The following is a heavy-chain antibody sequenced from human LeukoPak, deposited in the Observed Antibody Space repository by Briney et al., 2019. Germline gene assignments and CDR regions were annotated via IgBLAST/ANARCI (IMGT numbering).Heavy chain of an antibody. Sequence: PSETLSLTCAVYGGSFSGYYWSWIRQPPGKGLEWIGEINHSGSTNYNPSLKSRVTISVDTSKNQFSLKLSSVTAADTAVYYCARGNFGSTTVIDYWGQGTLGTVSA. CDR3: ARGNFGSTTVIDY. CDR2: INHSGST. J-gene: IGHJ4*02. D-gene: IGHD6-13*01. V-gene: IGHV4-34*01. CDR1: GGSFSGYY.